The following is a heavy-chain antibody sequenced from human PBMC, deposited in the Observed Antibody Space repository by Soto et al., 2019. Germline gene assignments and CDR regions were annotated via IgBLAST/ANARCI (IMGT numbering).Heavy chain of an antibody. D-gene: IGHD6-13*01. J-gene: IGHJ5*02. CDR2: ISSSSAYI. CDR3: TRDASRDSSARGWFDP. Sequence: GGSLRLSCAASGFTYRSFTMNCVRQAPGKGLDWVSTISSSSAYIYYTDALRGRFTNSRDNAKNSLHLQMNSRRAEDTAVYYCTRDASRDSSARGWFDPWGPGTLVTVSS. CDR1: GFTYRSFT. V-gene: IGHV3-21*01.